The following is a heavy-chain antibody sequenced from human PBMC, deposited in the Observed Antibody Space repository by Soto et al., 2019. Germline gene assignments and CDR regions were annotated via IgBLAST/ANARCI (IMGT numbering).Heavy chain of an antibody. V-gene: IGHV4-34*01. D-gene: IGHD2-15*01. J-gene: IGHJ6*01. CDR3: ARMTVRYCSGGSCYPSFYSYGMEV. CDR2: INHSGST. CDR1: VGSFSGYY. Sequence: SETLSLTCAFYVGSFSGYYWSWIRQPPGKGLEWIGEINHSGSTNYNPSLKSRVTISVDTSKNQFSLKLSSVTAADTAVYYCARMTVRYCSGGSCYPSFYSYGMEVWGQGTTVTVSS.